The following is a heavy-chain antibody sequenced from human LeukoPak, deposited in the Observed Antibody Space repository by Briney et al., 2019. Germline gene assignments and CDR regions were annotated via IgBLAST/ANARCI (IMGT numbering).Heavy chain of an antibody. CDR3: ATPYYDIPLDY. CDR1: GYTFSSHG. CDR2: ISAYNGDT. D-gene: IGHD3-9*01. J-gene: IGHJ4*02. V-gene: IGHV1-18*01. Sequence: GASVKVSCKASGYTFSSHGNIWVRQAPGQGLEWMGWISAYNGDTNYAQKFQGRVTMTTDTSTSTAYMEVRNLRSDDTAVYYCATPYYDIPLDYWGQGTLVTVSS.